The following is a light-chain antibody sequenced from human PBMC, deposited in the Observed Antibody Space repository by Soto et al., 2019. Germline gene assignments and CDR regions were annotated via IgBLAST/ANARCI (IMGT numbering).Light chain of an antibody. CDR1: SSDVGGYNY. J-gene: IGLJ1*01. V-gene: IGLV2-14*01. Sequence: QSVLTQPASVSGSPGQSITLSCTGTSSDVGGYNYVSWYQQHPGKAPKFMIYDVSNRPSGVSNRFSGSKSGNTASLTISGLQAEEEADYYCSSYTTTNTRQIVFGTGTKVTV. CDR3: SSYTTTNTRQIV. CDR2: DVS.